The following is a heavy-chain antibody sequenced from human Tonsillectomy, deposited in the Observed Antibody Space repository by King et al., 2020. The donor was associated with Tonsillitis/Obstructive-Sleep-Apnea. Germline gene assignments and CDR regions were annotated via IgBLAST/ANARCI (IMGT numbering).Heavy chain of an antibody. CDR1: GGSFSGYY. D-gene: IGHD2-2*02. CDR2: INHSGST. CDR3: AGGVPAAIHDYYYYYMDV. V-gene: IGHV4-34*01. J-gene: IGHJ6*03. Sequence: VQLPQWGAGLLKPSETLSLTCAVYGGSFSGYYWSWIRQPPGKGLEWIGEINHSGSTNYNPSLKSRVTISVDTSKNQFSLKLSSVTAAYTAVYYFAGGVPAAIHDYYYYYMDVWGKGTTVTVSS.